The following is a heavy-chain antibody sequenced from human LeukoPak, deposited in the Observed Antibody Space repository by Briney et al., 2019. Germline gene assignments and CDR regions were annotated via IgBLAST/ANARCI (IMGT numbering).Heavy chain of an antibody. Sequence: SETLSLTCTVSGGSISSFYWSWIRQPPGKGLEWIGYIYYSGSTNYNPSLKSRVTISVDTSKNQFSLKLTSVTAADTAVDYCARRIAAAGPFDYWGQGTLVTVSS. J-gene: IGHJ4*02. V-gene: IGHV4-59*01. CDR2: IYYSGST. CDR3: ARRIAAAGPFDY. CDR1: GGSISSFY. D-gene: IGHD6-13*01.